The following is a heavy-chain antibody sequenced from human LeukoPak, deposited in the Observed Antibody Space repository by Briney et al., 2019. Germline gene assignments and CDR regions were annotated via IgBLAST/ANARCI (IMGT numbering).Heavy chain of an antibody. Sequence: ASVKVSCKASGYTFTGYYMHWVRQAPGQGLEWMGWINPNSGGTNYAQKFQGRVTMTRDTSISTAYMELSRLRSDDTAVYYCARGSIVLMVYASFDYWGQGTLVTVSS. J-gene: IGHJ4*02. V-gene: IGHV1-2*02. CDR3: ARGSIVLMVYASFDY. D-gene: IGHD2-8*01. CDR2: INPNSGGT. CDR1: GYTFTGYY.